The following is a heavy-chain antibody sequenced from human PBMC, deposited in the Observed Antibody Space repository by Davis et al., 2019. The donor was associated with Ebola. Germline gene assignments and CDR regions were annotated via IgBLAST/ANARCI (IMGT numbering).Heavy chain of an antibody. Sequence: GESLKISCAASGFTVSSNYMSWVRQAPGKGLEWVSVIYSGGSTYYADSVKGRFTISRDNSKNTLYLQMNSLRAEDTAVYYCARDWMIIAAAGTLDYWGQGTLVTVSS. CDR3: ARDWMIIAAAGTLDY. V-gene: IGHV3-53*01. J-gene: IGHJ4*02. CDR2: IYSGGST. CDR1: GFTVSSNY. D-gene: IGHD6-13*01.